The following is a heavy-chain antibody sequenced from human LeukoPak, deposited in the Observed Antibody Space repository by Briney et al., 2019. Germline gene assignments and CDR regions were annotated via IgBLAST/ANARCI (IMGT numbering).Heavy chain of an antibody. CDR3: ARVAYGAQAFDI. CDR1: AFSFSNYN. V-gene: IGHV3-21*01. D-gene: IGHD4-17*01. CDR2: ITSSGSYI. Sequence: GGSLRLSCAASAFSFSNYNMNWVRQAPGKGLEWVSSITSSGSYIYYADSVKGRFTISRDNAKNSLYLQLNSLRAEDTAVYYCARVAYGAQAFDIWGQGTMVTVSS. J-gene: IGHJ3*02.